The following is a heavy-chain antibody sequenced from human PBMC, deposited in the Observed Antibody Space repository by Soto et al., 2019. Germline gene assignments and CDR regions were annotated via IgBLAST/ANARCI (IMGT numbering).Heavy chain of an antibody. J-gene: IGHJ6*02. Sequence: SVKVSCKASGGTFSSYAISWVRQAPGQGLEWMGGIIPIFGTANYAQKFQGRVTITADKSTSTAYMELSSLRSEDTAVYYCARPDFWSGYSFYYYGMDVWGQGTKVTVSS. CDR1: GGTFSSYA. CDR3: ARPDFWSGYSFYYYGMDV. V-gene: IGHV1-69*06. D-gene: IGHD3-3*01. CDR2: IIPIFGTA.